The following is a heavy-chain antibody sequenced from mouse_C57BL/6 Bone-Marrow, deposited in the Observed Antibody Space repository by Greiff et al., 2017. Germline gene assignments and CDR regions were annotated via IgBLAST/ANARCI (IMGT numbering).Heavy chain of an antibody. CDR1: GYTFTSYW. Sequence: VQLQQPGAELVKPGASVKLSCKASGYTFTSYWMHWVKQRPGQGLEWIGMIHPNSGSTIYNEKFKSKATLTVDKSSSTAYMQLSSLSSEDYTVYDCARRGPTGSGDYWGQGTTLTVSS. V-gene: IGHV1-64*01. J-gene: IGHJ2*01. D-gene: IGHD4-1*02. CDR2: IHPNSGST. CDR3: ARRGPTGSGDY.